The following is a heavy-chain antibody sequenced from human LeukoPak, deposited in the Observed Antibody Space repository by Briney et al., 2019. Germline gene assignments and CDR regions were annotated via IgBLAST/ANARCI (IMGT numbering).Heavy chain of an antibody. CDR1: GFTFSSYS. CDR2: ISISSDSI. V-gene: IGHV3-48*04. D-gene: IGHD1-1*01. CDR3: ARCTTGKTFGSLREIKKSREIDY. J-gene: IGHJ4*02. Sequence: PGGSLRPSCAASGFTFSSYSMTWVRQAPGKGLEWVSYISISSDSIYYADSVRGRFTVSRDNAKNSLFLQMNSLRGEDTAVYYCARCTTGKTFGSLREIKKSREIDYWGQGTLVTVSS.